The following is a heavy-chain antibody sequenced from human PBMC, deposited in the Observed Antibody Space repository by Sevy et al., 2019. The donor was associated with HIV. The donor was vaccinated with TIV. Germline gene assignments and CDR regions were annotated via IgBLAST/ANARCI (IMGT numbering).Heavy chain of an antibody. V-gene: IGHV4-39*01. Sequence: SETLSLTCTVSGGSISSSSDYWGWIRQPPGRGLEWIGSVYSRGMTYYNPSLKSRVTLSLDTAKRQFSLELRSVTAADTAVYYCVRHPSGYWFDPWGQGTLVTVSS. CDR1: GGSISSSSDY. J-gene: IGHJ5*02. CDR2: VYSRGMT. CDR3: VRHPSGYWFDP.